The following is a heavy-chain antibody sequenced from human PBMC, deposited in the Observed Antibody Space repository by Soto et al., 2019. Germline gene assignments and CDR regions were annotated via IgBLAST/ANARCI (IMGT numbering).Heavy chain of an antibody. CDR2: ISSSSSTT. V-gene: IGHV3-48*01. J-gene: IGHJ4*02. CDR1: GFTFSTYS. CDR3: AGGGEDS. Sequence: EVHLVESGGGLVQPGGSLRLSCAASGFTFSTYSMNWVRQAPGKGLEWVSYISSSSSTTYYADSVKGRFTISRDNAKNSLYLQMNSLRAEDTAVYYCAGGGEDSWGQGTLVTVSS.